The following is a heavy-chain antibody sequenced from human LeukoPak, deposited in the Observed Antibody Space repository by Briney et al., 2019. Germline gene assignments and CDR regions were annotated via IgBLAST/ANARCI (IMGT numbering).Heavy chain of an antibody. J-gene: IGHJ4*02. D-gene: IGHD5-18*01. V-gene: IGHV3-21*01. CDR3: ARGLHLYSYTFDLDY. CDR1: GFTFSSYS. Sequence: GGSLRLSCAASGFTFSSYSMNWVRQAPGKGLEWVSSISSSSSYIYYADSVKGRFTISRDNAKNSLYLQMNSLRAEDTAVYYCARGLHLYSYTFDLDYWGQGTLVTVSS. CDR2: ISSSSSYI.